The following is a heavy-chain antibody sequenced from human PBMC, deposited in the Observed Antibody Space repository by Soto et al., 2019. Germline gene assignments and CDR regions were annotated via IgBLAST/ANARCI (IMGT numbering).Heavy chain of an antibody. CDR3: AKDYLVPPAPHLPCHYGMDV. CDR1: GFTFSNYG. Sequence: GGSLRLSCAASGFTFSNYGMHWVRQAPGKGLEWVAIISHDGGNKDYPDSVKGRFTISRDNSMHTLYLQMNSLRAEDTALYYCAKDYLVPPAPHLPCHYGMDVWGPGTTVTVSS. J-gene: IGHJ6*02. V-gene: IGHV3-30*18. D-gene: IGHD2-2*01. CDR2: ISHDGGNK.